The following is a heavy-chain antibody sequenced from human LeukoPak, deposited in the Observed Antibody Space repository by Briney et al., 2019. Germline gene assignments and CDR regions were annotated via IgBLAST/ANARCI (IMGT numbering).Heavy chain of an antibody. CDR2: IYTSGST. Sequence: SETLSLTCTVSGGSISSYYRSWIRQPAGKGLEWIGRIYTSGSTNYNPSLESRVTMSVDTSKNQFSLKLSSVTAADTAVYYCAREIPLVGATDYWGQGTLSPSPQ. CDR1: GGSISSYY. J-gene: IGHJ4*02. V-gene: IGHV4-4*07. D-gene: IGHD1-26*01. CDR3: AREIPLVGATDY.